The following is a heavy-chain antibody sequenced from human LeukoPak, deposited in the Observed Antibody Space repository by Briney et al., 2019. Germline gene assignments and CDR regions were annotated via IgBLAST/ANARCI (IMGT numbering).Heavy chain of an antibody. J-gene: IGHJ4*02. V-gene: IGHV3-30*18. Sequence: PGRSLRLSCAASGFTFSTYGMHWVRQAPGKGLEWVALMSYDGSEKSYADSVKGRFTISRDNSKSTLYLQMDSLRGDDAAVYYCAKAVGSISWSFDYWGQGTLVTVSS. CDR3: AKAVGSISWSFDY. CDR2: MSYDGSEK. CDR1: GFTFSTYG. D-gene: IGHD6-13*01.